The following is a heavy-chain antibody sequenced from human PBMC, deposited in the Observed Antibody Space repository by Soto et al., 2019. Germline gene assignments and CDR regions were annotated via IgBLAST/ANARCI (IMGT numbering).Heavy chain of an antibody. CDR2: ISSSRSTI. J-gene: IGHJ4*02. CDR1: GFSFSDYS. Sequence: EVQLVESGGGLVQPGGSLRLSCAASGFSFSDYSMNWVRQAPGKGLEWVSYISSSRSTIYHTDSVKGRFTISRDNAKNSLYLQMNSRRAEDTAVYYCARSDIRYCSVGSCIFDYWGQGTLVTVSS. D-gene: IGHD2-15*01. CDR3: ARSDIRYCSVGSCIFDY. V-gene: IGHV3-48*04.